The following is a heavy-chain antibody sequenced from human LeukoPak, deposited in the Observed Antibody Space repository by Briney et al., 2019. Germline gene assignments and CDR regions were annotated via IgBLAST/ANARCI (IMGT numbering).Heavy chain of an antibody. CDR1: GGSFSGYY. D-gene: IGHD2/OR15-2a*01. V-gene: IGHV4-34*01. Sequence: SETLSLTCAVYGGSFSGYYWSWIRQPPGKGLEWIGEINHSGSTNYNPSLKSRVTISVDTSKNQFSLKLSSVTAADTAVYYCASGNMVPFDYWGQGTLVTVSS. CDR3: ASGNMVPFDY. CDR2: INHSGST. J-gene: IGHJ4*02.